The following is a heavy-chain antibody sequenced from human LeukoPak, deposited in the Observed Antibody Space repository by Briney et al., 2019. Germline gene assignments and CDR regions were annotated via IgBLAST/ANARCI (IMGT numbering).Heavy chain of an antibody. CDR2: IRSKAYGGTT. J-gene: IGHJ4*02. CDR1: GFTFGDYA. Sequence: GGSLRLSCTASGFTFGDYAMSWVRQAPGKGLEWVGFIRSKAYGGTTEYAASVKGRFTISRDDSKSIAYLEMNSLKTEDTAVYYCARWDSGSCSHWGQGTLVTVS. V-gene: IGHV3-49*04. CDR3: ARWDSGSCSH. D-gene: IGHD1-26*01.